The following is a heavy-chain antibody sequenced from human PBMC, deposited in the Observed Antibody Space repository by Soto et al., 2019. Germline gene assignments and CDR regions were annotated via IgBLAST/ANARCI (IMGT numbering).Heavy chain of an antibody. V-gene: IGHV2-5*02. CDR2: IYWDDDK. CDR3: AHSTTTVTSRTIYY. D-gene: IGHD4-17*01. J-gene: IGHJ4*02. CDR1: GFSLITSGVG. Sequence: SGPTLVNPTQILTLTFTFSGFSLITSGVGVGWIRQPPGKALEWLALIYWDDDKRYSPSLKSRLTITKDTSKNQVVLTMTNMEYVDTGTYYWAHSTTTVTSRTIYYCGKGNPVTVSS.